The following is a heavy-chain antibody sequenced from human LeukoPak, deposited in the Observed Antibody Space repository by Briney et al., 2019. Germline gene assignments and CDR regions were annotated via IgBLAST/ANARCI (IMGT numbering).Heavy chain of an antibody. J-gene: IGHJ4*02. D-gene: IGHD3-9*01. CDR1: GGSISSSNW. CDR2: IYHSGST. V-gene: IGHV4-4*02. Sequence: SETLSLTCAVSGGSISSSNWWSWVRQPPGKGLEWIGEIYHSGSTNYNPSLKSRVTISVDKSKNQFSLKLSSVTAADTAVYYCARKHYDILTGYYSLDYWGQGTLVTVSS. CDR3: ARKHYDILTGYYSLDY.